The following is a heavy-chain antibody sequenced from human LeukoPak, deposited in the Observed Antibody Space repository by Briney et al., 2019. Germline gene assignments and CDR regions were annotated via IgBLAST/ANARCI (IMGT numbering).Heavy chain of an antibody. CDR1: GLTVSSNY. V-gene: IGHV3-53*01. CDR2: IYSSGST. J-gene: IGHJ4*02. Sequence: GGSLRLSCAASGLTVSSNYMNCVRQAPGKGLEWVSVIYSSGSTYYSDSVKGRFSISRDNSKNTLYLQMNSLRAEDTAVYYCASGVSAALDHWGQGTLVTASS. CDR3: ASGVSAALDH. D-gene: IGHD2-8*01.